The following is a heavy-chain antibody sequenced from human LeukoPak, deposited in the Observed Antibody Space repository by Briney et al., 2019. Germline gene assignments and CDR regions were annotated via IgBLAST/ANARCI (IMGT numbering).Heavy chain of an antibody. D-gene: IGHD2-15*01. CDR2: IKQDGSEK. CDR1: GLTFSSYW. CDR3: ARAVVAATLYYFDY. J-gene: IGHJ4*02. Sequence: PGGSLRLSCAASGLTFSSYWMSWVRQAPGKGLEWVANIKQDGSEKYYVDSVKGRFTISRDNAKNSLYLQMNSLRAEDTAVYYCARAVVAATLYYFDYWGQGTLVTVSS. V-gene: IGHV3-7*04.